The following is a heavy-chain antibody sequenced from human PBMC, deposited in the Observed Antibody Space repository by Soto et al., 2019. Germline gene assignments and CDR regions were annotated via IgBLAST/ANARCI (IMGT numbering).Heavy chain of an antibody. D-gene: IGHD2-2*01. J-gene: IGHJ5*02. V-gene: IGHV4-34*01. CDR3: ARCTLDIVVVPALYNWFDP. CDR1: GGSFSGYY. Sequence: SQTLSLTCAVYGGSFSGYYWSWIRQPPGKGLEWIGEINHSGSTNYNPSLKSRVTISVDTSKNQFSLKLSSVTAADTAVYYCARCTLDIVVVPALYNWFDPWGQGTLVTVSS. CDR2: INHSGST.